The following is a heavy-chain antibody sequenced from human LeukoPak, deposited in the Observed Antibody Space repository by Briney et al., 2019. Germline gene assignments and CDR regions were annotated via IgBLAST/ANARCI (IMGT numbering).Heavy chain of an antibody. CDR1: GFTFSSYW. J-gene: IGHJ4*02. D-gene: IGHD6-13*01. CDR3: ARDLPVAAADF. V-gene: IGHV3-7*01. Sequence: GGSLRLSCAASGFTFSSYWMSWVRQAPGKGLEWVANIKQDGSEKYYVDSVKGRFTVSRDEAKNSLYLQMNSLRAEDTVLYYCARDLPVAAADFWGQGTLVTVSS. CDR2: IKQDGSEK.